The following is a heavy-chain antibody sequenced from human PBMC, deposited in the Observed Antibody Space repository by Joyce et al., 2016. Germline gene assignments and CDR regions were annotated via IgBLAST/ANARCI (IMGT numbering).Heavy chain of an antibody. CDR3: AKDGGLGTLRSGAFDI. D-gene: IGHD3-3*01. J-gene: IGHJ3*02. CDR1: GFTFRSYG. V-gene: IGHV3-33*06. CDR2: IWNDGSIK. Sequence: QVQLVESGGGVVQPGRSMRLSCPESGFTFRSYGIHWVRQAPGKGLEWVALIWNDGSIKYYADSVKGRFTISRDNSKNTLYLQMNSLRAEDTAVYTCAKDGGLGTLRSGAFDIWGQGTMVTVSS.